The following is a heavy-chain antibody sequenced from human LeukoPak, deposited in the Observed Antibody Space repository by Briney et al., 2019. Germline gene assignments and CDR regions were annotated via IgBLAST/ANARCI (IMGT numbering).Heavy chain of an antibody. Sequence: SVKVSCKASGGTFSSYAISWVRQAPGQGLEWMGGIIPIFGTANYAQKFWGRVTITADESTSTAYMELSSLRSEDTAVYYCARDCTNGVCYLGYWGQGTLVTVSS. CDR1: GGTFSSYA. CDR2: IIPIFGTA. D-gene: IGHD2-8*01. CDR3: ARDCTNGVCYLGY. J-gene: IGHJ4*02. V-gene: IGHV1-69*13.